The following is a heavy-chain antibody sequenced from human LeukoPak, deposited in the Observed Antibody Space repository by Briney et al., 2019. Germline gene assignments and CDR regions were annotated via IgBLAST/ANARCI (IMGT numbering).Heavy chain of an antibody. V-gene: IGHV1-2*02. D-gene: IGHD6-13*01. CDR2: IDPHSGDT. CDR3: ERAAWSSSWYHLEN. J-gene: IGHJ1*01. CDR1: GYPFTGHN. Sequence: ASVKVSCKPSGYPFTGHNTHWVRQAPGQGLEWLGCIDPHSGDTDYARMFRGRVAMTRDTSISTAYMEVSGLKTDGPAVYYCERAAWSSSWYHLENWGEGTLVAVSS.